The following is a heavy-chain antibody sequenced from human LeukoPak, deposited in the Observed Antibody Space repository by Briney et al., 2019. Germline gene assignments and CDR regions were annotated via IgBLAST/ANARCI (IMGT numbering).Heavy chain of an antibody. CDR2: VSGSGGNT. V-gene: IGHV3-23*01. D-gene: IGHD1-1*01. CDR3: ASPVRLEGWYFDL. CDR1: GFTFSSYA. Sequence: PGGSLRLSCAASGFTFSSYAMSWVRRAPGKGLEWVSAVSGSGGNTYYADSVKGRFTISRDNSKNTLYLQMNSLRAEDTAVYYCASPVRLEGWYFDLWGRGTLVTVSS. J-gene: IGHJ2*01.